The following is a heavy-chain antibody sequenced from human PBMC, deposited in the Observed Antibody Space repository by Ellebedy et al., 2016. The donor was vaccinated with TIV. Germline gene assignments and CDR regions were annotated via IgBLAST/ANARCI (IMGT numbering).Heavy chain of an antibody. CDR3: AIPRGTYCGGDCYRSPYDAFDI. CDR2: ISAYNGNT. J-gene: IGHJ3*02. CDR1: GYTFTSYG. D-gene: IGHD2-21*02. Sequence: ASVKVSXKASGYTFTSYGISWVRQAPGQGLEWMGWISAYNGNTNYAQKFQGRVTITADKSTSTAYMELSSLRSEDTAVYYCAIPRGTYCGGDCYRSPYDAFDIWGQGTMVIVSS. V-gene: IGHV1-18*01.